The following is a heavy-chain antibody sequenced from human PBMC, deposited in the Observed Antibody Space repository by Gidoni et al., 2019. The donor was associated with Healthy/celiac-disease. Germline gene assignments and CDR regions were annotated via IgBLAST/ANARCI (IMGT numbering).Heavy chain of an antibody. CDR3: ARDRVDIVVVPAATGAFDI. V-gene: IGHV3-33*01. CDR1: GFTCRSYG. CDR2: RWYDGSNK. D-gene: IGHD2-2*03. Sequence: QVQLVESGGGVVQPGRSLRLSCAASGFTCRSYGLHWVRQAPGKGLEGVAVRWYDGSNKYYADSVKGRFTISRDNSKNTLYLQMNSLRAEDTAVYYCARDRVDIVVVPAATGAFDIWGQGTMVTVSS. J-gene: IGHJ3*02.